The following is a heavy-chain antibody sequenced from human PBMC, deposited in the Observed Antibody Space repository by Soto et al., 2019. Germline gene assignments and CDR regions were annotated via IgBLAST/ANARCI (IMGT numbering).Heavy chain of an antibody. D-gene: IGHD5-12*01. J-gene: IGHJ4*02. CDR3: AKYEGSTMLDY. CDR2: IYYNGNT. CDR1: GGSISRNNYY. Sequence: QLQLQESGPGLVKPSETLSLTCTVSGGSISRNNYYWGWIRQPPGKGLEWIGTIYYNGNTYYNPSLKSRVTISGDTSKNQFSLKVTSVTAADTAVYYCAKYEGSTMLDYWGQGTLVTVSS. V-gene: IGHV4-39*01.